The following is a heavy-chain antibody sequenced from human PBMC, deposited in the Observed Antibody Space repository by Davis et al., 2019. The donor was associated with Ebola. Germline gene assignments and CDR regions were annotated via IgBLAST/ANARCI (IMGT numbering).Heavy chain of an antibody. CDR3: ARRVPAAAFDI. D-gene: IGHD2-2*01. Sequence: GESLKISCAASGFTFSGSAMHWVRQAPGKGLEWVANIKQDGSEKQYVDSVKGRFTISRDNAENSLYLQMNSLRDEDTAVYYCARRVPAAAFDIWGQGTMVTVSS. V-gene: IGHV3-7*03. CDR2: IKQDGSEK. CDR1: GFTFSGSA. J-gene: IGHJ3*02.